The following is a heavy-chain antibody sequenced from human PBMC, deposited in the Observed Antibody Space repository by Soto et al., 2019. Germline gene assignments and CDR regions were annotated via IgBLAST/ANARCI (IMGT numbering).Heavy chain of an antibody. CDR1: GGSFSGYY. J-gene: IGHJ5*02. V-gene: IGHV4-34*01. Sequence: SETLSLTCAVYGGSFSGYYWSWIRQPPGKGLEWIGEINHSGSTNYNPSLKSRVTISVDTSKNQFSLKLSSVTAADTAVYYCARGTPSPLIVRSSRGPWFDPWGQGTLVTVSS. CDR2: INHSGST. D-gene: IGHD2-15*01. CDR3: ARGTPSPLIVRSSRGPWFDP.